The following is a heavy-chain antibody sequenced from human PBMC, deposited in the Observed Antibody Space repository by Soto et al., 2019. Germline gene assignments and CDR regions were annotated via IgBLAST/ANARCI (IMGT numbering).Heavy chain of an antibody. D-gene: IGHD3-3*01. V-gene: IGHV3-11*01. CDR1: GFTFSDYY. J-gene: IGHJ2*01. CDR2: ISSSGSTI. Sequence: QVQLVESGGGLVKPGGSLRLSCAASGFTFSDYYMSWIRQAPGKGLEWVSYISSSGSTIYYADSVKGRFTISRDNAKNSLYLQMKSLRAEDAAVYYCARVGYDFWSGYHTGSGYFDLWGRGTLVTVSS. CDR3: ARVGYDFWSGYHTGSGYFDL.